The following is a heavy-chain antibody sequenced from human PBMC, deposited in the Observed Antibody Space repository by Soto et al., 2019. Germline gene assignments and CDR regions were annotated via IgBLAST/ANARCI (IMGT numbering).Heavy chain of an antibody. CDR3: ARDLRTGTTYSYYYYYGMDV. Sequence: GASVKVSCKASGYTFTGYYMHWVRQAPGQGLEWMGWINPNSGGTNYAQKFQGWVTMTRDTSISTAYMELSRLRSDDTAMYYCARDLRTGTTYSYYYYYGMDVWGQGTTVTVYS. CDR1: GYTFTGYY. CDR2: INPNSGGT. V-gene: IGHV1-2*04. J-gene: IGHJ6*02. D-gene: IGHD1-7*01.